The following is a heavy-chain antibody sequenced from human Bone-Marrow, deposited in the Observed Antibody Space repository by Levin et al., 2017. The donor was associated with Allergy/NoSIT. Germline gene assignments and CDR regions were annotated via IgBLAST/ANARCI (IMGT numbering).Heavy chain of an antibody. CDR1: GFTFDDYA. V-gene: IGHV3-9*01. D-gene: IGHD6-19*01. CDR3: AKAPSFSSGWPYYFDY. J-gene: IGHJ4*02. CDR2: ISWNSGSI. Sequence: GGSLRLSCAASGFTFDDYAMHWVRQAPGKGLEWVSGISWNSGSIGYADSVKGRFTISRDNAKNSLYLQMNSLRAEDTALYYCAKAPSFSSGWPYYFDYWGQGTLVTVSS.